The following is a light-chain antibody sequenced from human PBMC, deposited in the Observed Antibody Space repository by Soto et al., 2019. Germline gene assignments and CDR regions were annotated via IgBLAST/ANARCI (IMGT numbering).Light chain of an antibody. CDR3: CSYASSYTYV. V-gene: IGLV2-23*01. J-gene: IGLJ1*01. CDR1: SSDVGSNKR. Sequence: QSVLTQPASVSGSPGQSITISCTGSSSDVGSNKRVSWYQQHPGKAPRVMIFEDSRRPSGISDRFSGSKSGNTASLTISGLQAEDEADYYCCSYASSYTYVFGTGTKLTVL. CDR2: EDS.